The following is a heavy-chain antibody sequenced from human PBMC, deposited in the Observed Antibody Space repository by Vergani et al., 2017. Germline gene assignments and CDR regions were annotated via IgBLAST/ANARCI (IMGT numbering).Heavy chain of an antibody. CDR3: AKHFRGWGIDY. D-gene: IGHD3-16*01. CDR1: GLTLSNYD. J-gene: IGHJ4*02. CDR2: IQFDGSNQ. V-gene: IGHV3-30*02. Sequence: QVQLVESGGGVVQRGGSLRLSCATSGLTLSNYDMQWIRQGPGKGLELVASIQFDGSNQYYTDSVKGRFTHSRDFSKNTLYLQMNSLRTDDTATYYCAKHFRGWGIDYWGQGTQVIVSS.